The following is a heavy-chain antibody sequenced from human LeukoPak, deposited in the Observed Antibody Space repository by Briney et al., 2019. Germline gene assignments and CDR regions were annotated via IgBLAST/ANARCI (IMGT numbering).Heavy chain of an antibody. CDR1: GFTFSDYY. V-gene: IGHV3-11*04. J-gene: IGHJ4*02. Sequence: AGSLRLSCAAAGFTFSDYYMSWVRQAPGNGRGWVSYIIGSGSTIYYADSVKGRFSISRDNANNSLYLQMNSLRAEDTAVYYCARDPLYCRSTSCYDYWGQGTLVTVSS. CDR3: ARDPLYCRSTSCYDY. CDR2: IIGSGSTI. D-gene: IGHD2-2*01.